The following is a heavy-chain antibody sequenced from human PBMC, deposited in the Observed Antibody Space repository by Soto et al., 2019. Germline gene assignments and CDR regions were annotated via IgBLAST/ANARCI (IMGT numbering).Heavy chain of an antibody. CDR1: GFTFDDYA. CDR2: ISWNSGSI. J-gene: IGHJ5*02. Sequence: EVQLVESGGGLVQPGRSLRLSCAASGFTFDDYAMHWVRQAPGKGLEWVSGISWNSGSIGYADSVKGRFTISRDNAKNSLYLQMNSLRAEDTALYYCAKDRYSSSWYGGHNWFDPWGQGTLVTVSS. V-gene: IGHV3-9*01. CDR3: AKDRYSSSWYGGHNWFDP. D-gene: IGHD6-13*01.